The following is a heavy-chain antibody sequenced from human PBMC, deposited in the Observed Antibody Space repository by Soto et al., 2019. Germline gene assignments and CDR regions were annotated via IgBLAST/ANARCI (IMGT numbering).Heavy chain of an antibody. CDR3: AASSDYVWGSYRSIDY. J-gene: IGHJ4*02. CDR2: IYYSGST. V-gene: IGHV4-30-4*01. Sequence: SETLSLTCTVSGGSISSGDYYWSWIRQPPGKGLEWIGYIYYSGSTYYNPSLKSRVTISVDTSKNQFSLKLSSVTAADTAVYYCAASSDYVWGSYRSIDYWGQGTLVTVSS. CDR1: GGSISSGDYY. D-gene: IGHD3-16*02.